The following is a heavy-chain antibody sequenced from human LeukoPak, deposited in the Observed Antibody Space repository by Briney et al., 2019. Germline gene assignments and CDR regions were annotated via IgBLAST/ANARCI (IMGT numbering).Heavy chain of an antibody. Sequence: SETLSLTCTVSGGSISSSSYYWGWIRQPPGKGLEWIGSIYYSGSTYYNPSLKSRVTISVDTSKNQFSLKLSSVTAADTAVYYCARRRRGDFDDSIDYWGQGTLVTVSS. CDR1: GGSISSSSYY. CDR3: ARRRRGDFDDSIDY. CDR2: IYYSGST. J-gene: IGHJ4*02. V-gene: IGHV4-39*01. D-gene: IGHD4-17*01.